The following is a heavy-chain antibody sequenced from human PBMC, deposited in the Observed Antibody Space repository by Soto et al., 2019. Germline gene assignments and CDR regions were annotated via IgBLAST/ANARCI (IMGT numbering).Heavy chain of an antibody. CDR3: ARENTVTVDNWSER. Sequence: GASVNVSCKASGYTFTGYYMHWVRQAPGQGLEWMGWINPNSGGTNYAQKFQGRVTMTRDTSISTAYRELSRLRSDDTAVYYCARENTVTVDNWSERWGKGNLVNVSS. CDR1: GYTFTGYY. V-gene: IGHV1-2*02. CDR2: INPNSGGT. D-gene: IGHD4-4*01. J-gene: IGHJ5*02.